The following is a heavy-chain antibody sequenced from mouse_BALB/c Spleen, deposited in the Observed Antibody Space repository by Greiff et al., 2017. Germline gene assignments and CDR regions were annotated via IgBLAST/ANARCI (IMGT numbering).Heavy chain of an antibody. CDR1: GYTFTEYT. D-gene: IGHD1-1*01. V-gene: IGHV1-18*01. J-gene: IGHJ2*01. CDR2: INPNNGGT. CDR3: ARDWAYYYGSSSYYFDY. Sequence: VQLKESGPELVKPGASVKISCKTSGYTFTEYTMHWVKQSHGKSLEWIGGINPNNGGTSYNQKFKGKATLTVDKSSSTAYMELRSLTSEDSAVYYCARDWAYYYGSSSYYFDYWGQGTTLTVSS.